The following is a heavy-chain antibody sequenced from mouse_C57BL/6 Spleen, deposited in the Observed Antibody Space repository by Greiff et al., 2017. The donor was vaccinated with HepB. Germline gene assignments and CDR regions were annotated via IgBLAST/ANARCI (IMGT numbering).Heavy chain of an antibody. D-gene: IGHD2-4*01. CDR3: TVRLRRNWYFDV. CDR2: IDPEDGDT. Sequence: VQLQQSGAELVRPGASVKLSCTASGFNIKDYYMHWVKQRPEQGLEWIGRIDPEDGDTEYAPKFQGKATTTADTSSNTAYLQLSSLTSEDTAVYYCTVRLRRNWYFDVWGTGTTVTVSS. CDR1: GFNIKDYY. J-gene: IGHJ1*03. V-gene: IGHV14-1*01.